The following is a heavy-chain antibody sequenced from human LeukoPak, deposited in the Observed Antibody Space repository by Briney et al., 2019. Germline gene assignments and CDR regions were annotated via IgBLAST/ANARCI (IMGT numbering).Heavy chain of an antibody. V-gene: IGHV1-2*02. CDR3: ARQAATGAWLDP. J-gene: IGHJ5*02. Sequence: ASVKVSCXASGYTFTDHYMHWVRQAPGQGFVWMGWIKPNTGGTHYAQKFQGRVTMTTDTSISTAYMELSSLTSDDTAVYYCARQAATGAWLDPWGQGTLVTVSS. CDR2: IKPNTGGT. D-gene: IGHD6-25*01. CDR1: GYTFTDHY.